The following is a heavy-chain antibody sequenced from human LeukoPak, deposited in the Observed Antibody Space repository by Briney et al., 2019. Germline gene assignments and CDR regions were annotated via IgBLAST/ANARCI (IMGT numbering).Heavy chain of an antibody. D-gene: IGHD2-15*01. CDR1: DASVSSGSYY. J-gene: IGHJ6*02. CDR3: ARGLRPIPRDYYYGMDV. Sequence: SETLSLTCTVSDASVSSGSYYWTWIRQPPGKGLQWIGHIYYSGTTNYNPSLKSRVTISVDTSKNQFSLKLSSVTAADTAVYYCARGLRPIPRDYYYGMDVWGQGTTVTVSS. V-gene: IGHV4-61*01. CDR2: IYYSGTT.